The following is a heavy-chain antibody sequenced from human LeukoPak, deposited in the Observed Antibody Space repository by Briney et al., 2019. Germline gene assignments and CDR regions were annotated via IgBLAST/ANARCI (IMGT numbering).Heavy chain of an antibody. D-gene: IGHD2-2*01. CDR2: MRYDGSNK. CDR3: AKDRGYCSSTSCYYNWFDP. V-gene: IGHV3-30*02. Sequence: PGGSLRLSCAASGFTFSSYGMHWVRQAPGKGLEWVAFMRYDGSNKYYADSVKGRFTISRDNSKNTLYLQMNSLRAEDTAVYYCAKDRGYCSSTSCYYNWFDPWGQGTLVTVSS. J-gene: IGHJ5*02. CDR1: GFTFSSYG.